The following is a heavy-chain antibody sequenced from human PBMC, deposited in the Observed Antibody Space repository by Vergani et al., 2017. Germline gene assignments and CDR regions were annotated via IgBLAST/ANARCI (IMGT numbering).Heavy chain of an antibody. CDR1: GGSISSSSYY. Sequence: QLQLQESGPGLVKPSETLSLTCTVSGGSISSSSYYWGWIRQPPGKGLEWIGSIYYSGSTYYNPSLKSRVTISVDTSKNQFSLKLSSVTAADTAVYYCARANSPMVDDAFDIWGQGTTVTVSS. J-gene: IGHJ3*02. D-gene: IGHD2-8*01. CDR2: IYYSGST. V-gene: IGHV4-39*07. CDR3: ARANSPMVDDAFDI.